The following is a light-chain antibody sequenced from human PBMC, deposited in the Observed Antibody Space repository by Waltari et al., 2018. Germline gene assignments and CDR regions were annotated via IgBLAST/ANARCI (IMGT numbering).Light chain of an antibody. Sequence: QSALTQPRSVSGSPGQSVTLSCTGANDFVSWYQHHPGQAPSFILYYVNQRPAGVPDRFSGSKSGNAASLTISGLQPEDEGDYYCSSFADSYTWVFGGGTKLTVL. V-gene: IGLV2-11*01. CDR1: NDF. J-gene: IGLJ3*02. CDR2: YVN. CDR3: SSFADSYTWV.